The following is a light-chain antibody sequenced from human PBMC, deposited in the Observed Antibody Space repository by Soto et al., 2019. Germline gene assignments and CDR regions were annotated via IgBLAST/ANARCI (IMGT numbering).Light chain of an antibody. V-gene: IGLV1-40*01. Sequence: QSVLTQPPSVSGAPGQRVTISCTGTSSNIGAGFEVHWYQQIPGTAPKLLIYSNDNRPSGIPDRFSGSKSGTSASLAITGLPAEDEADFYCQSYDSSLSGYVFGTGTKLTVL. CDR2: SND. J-gene: IGLJ1*01. CDR1: SSNIGAGFE. CDR3: QSYDSSLSGYV.